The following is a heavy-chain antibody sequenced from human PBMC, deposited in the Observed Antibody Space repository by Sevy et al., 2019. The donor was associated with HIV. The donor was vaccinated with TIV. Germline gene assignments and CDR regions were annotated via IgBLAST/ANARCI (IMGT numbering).Heavy chain of an antibody. CDR3: TRGITVTTPYYYYGMDV. V-gene: IGHV3-49*04. Sequence: GGSLRLSCTASGFTFGDYAMSWVHQAPGKGLEWVGFIRSKAYGGTTEYAASVKGRFTISRDDSKSIAYLQMNSLKTEDTAVYYCTRGITVTTPYYYYGMDVWGQGTTVTVSS. D-gene: IGHD4-17*01. CDR1: GFTFGDYA. J-gene: IGHJ6*02. CDR2: IRSKAYGGTT.